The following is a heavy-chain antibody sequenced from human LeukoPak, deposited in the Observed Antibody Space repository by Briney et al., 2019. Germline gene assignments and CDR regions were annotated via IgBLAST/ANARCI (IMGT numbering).Heavy chain of an antibody. CDR1: GSTVSSYF. CDR3: ARDNYILTGYYNAFDI. D-gene: IGHD3-9*01. J-gene: IGHJ3*02. CDR2: IYDGGST. Sequence: GGSLRLSCAASGSTVSSYFMSWVRQAPGKGLEWVSVIYDGGSTDYADSVKGRFTISRDNSKSTLYLQMNSLRAEDTAVYYCARDNYILTGYYNAFDIWGQGTLVTVST. V-gene: IGHV3-53*01.